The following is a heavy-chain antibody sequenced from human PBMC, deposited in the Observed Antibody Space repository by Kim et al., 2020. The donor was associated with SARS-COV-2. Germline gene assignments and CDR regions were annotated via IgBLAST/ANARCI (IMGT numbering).Heavy chain of an antibody. Sequence: SVKVSCKASGGTFSSYAISWVRQAPGQGLEWMGGIIPIFGTANYAQKFQGRVTITADESTSTAYMELSSLRSEDTAVYYCARDGLDGGYGDYPGGWFDPWGQGTLVTVSS. V-gene: IGHV1-69*13. CDR1: GGTFSSYA. J-gene: IGHJ5*02. CDR2: IIPIFGTA. CDR3: ARDGLDGGYGDYPGGWFDP. D-gene: IGHD4-17*01.